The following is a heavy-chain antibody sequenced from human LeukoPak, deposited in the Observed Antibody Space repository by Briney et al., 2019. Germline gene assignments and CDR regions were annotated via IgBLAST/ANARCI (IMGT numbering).Heavy chain of an antibody. D-gene: IGHD3-10*01. CDR2: IYYSGST. Sequence: SETLSLTCTVSGGSITSGDYYWSWIRQPPGKGLEWIGYIYYSGSTYYNPSLKSRVTISVDTSKNQFSLKLSSVTAADTAVYYCACQPRQLLWFGGFDYWGQGTLVTVSS. J-gene: IGHJ4*02. CDR1: GGSITSGDYY. CDR3: ACQPRQLLWFGGFDY. V-gene: IGHV4-30-4*01.